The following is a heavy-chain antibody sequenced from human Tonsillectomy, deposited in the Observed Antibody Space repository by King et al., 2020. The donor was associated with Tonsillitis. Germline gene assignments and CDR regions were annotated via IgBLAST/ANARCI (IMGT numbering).Heavy chain of an antibody. Sequence: VQLVESGGGVVQPGRSLRLSCPASGFTFRSYDMYWVRQAPGKGLEWVAVISFDGSYKYYADSVTGRFTISRDNSKNTLYLQMNSLRAEDTAVYYCARDRDGYIFDHWGQGTLVTVSS. CDR2: ISFDGSYK. CDR1: GFTFRSYD. D-gene: IGHD5-24*01. J-gene: IGHJ4*02. CDR3: ARDRDGYIFDH. V-gene: IGHV3-33*05.